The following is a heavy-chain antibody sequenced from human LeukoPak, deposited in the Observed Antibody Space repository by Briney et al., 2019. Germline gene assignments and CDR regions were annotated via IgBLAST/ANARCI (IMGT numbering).Heavy chain of an antibody. D-gene: IGHD3-22*01. CDR2: VKSDGAGT. Sequence: GGSLRLSCAASGFTFSTYAMSWVRRAPGKGLAWVASVKSDGAGTHYADSVKGRFTISKDNSKNTLYMRMSSLRAEDTAVYYCAKRRYDSSGHFDSWGQGTLVTVSS. CDR1: GFTFSTYA. CDR3: AKRRYDSSGHFDS. J-gene: IGHJ4*02. V-gene: IGHV3-23*01.